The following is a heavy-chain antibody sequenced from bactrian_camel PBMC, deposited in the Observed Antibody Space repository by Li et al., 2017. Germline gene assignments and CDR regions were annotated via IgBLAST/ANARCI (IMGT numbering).Heavy chain of an antibody. Sequence: VQLVESGGGSVQVGGSLRLSCVVRGDTSGTNCMGWFRQGPGKGPEWVSAIKGDGSKTYYADSVEGRFTVSRDNAKNTLYLQMNSLKSEDTAVYYCVRDRRTVVDNTPGDYWGQGTQVTVS. CDR3: VRDRRTVVDNTPGDY. J-gene: IGHJ4*01. CDR2: IKGDGSKT. CDR1: GDTSGTNC. V-gene: IGHV3S31*01. D-gene: IGHD6*01.